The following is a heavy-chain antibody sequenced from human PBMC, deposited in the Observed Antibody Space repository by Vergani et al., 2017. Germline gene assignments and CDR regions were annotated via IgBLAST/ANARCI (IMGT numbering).Heavy chain of an antibody. J-gene: IGHJ6*02. CDR3: ARHDSGHYDSSNYGLDV. V-gene: IGHV4-39*01. CDR2: IYYSGST. D-gene: IGHD3-16*01. Sequence: QLQLHKSGPGLVKPSETLSLTCTPSGGSICSSSHFWGWLRQTPGKGLEWIGSIYYSGSTYYNPSLKSRVSISVDTSKNQFSLKLSSVTAADSAVYYCARHDSGHYDSSNYGLDVWGQGTTVTVSS. CDR1: GGSICSSSHF.